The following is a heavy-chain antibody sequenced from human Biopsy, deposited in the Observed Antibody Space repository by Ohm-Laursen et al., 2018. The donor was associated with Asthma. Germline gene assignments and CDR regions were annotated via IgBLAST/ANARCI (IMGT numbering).Heavy chain of an antibody. Sequence: GSLRLSCAASGFTFSTSCMTWVRQAPGKGPEWVANIKEDGGEKNYVDSVKGRFTISRDNAKNSLYLQMNSLRAEDTAVYYCARTFHFWSPYHAEHYQLWGQGTLVTVPS. CDR1: GFTFSTSC. V-gene: IGHV3-7*02. CDR2: IKEDGGEK. CDR3: ARTFHFWSPYHAEHYQL. D-gene: IGHD3-3*02. J-gene: IGHJ1*01.